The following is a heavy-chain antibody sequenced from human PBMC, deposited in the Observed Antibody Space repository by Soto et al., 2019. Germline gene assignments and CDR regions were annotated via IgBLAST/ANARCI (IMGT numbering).Heavy chain of an antibody. V-gene: IGHV3-53*01. J-gene: IGHJ4*02. CDR2: IYSGGST. CDR3: ARNYYDSSGGFDY. CDR1: GFTVSSNY. D-gene: IGHD3-22*01. Sequence: EVQLVESGGGLIQPGGSLRLSCAASGFTVSSNYMSWVRQAPGKGLEWVSVIYSGGSTYYADSVKGRFTISRDNSKNTLYLQMNSLRAGDTAVYYCARNYYDSSGGFDYWGQGTLVTVSS.